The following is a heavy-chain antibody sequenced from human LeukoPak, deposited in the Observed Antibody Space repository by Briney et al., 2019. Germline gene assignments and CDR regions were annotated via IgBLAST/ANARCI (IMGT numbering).Heavy chain of an antibody. V-gene: IGHV5-51*01. Sequence: ESLQISCQGSGSSFTSYSIGCVRQVPGKGLECMAIIYPGDSDTRYSPSVQGLVTISADKSITTAYLQWSSLKASDTAMYYCARSSDSSGYYDFFDYWGQGALVTVSS. D-gene: IGHD3-22*01. CDR3: ARSSDSSGYYDFFDY. J-gene: IGHJ4*02. CDR2: IYPGDSDT. CDR1: GSSFTSYS.